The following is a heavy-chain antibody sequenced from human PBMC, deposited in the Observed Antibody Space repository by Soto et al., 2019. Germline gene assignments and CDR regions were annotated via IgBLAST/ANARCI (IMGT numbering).Heavy chain of an antibody. CDR3: AGNTARHNWFDS. J-gene: IGHJ5*01. CDR1: GDSVTNGFY. D-gene: IGHD2-2*02. CDR2: VYPSGNT. V-gene: IGHV4-38-2*01. Sequence: PTETLSLTCGVSGDSVTNGFYWAWIRQAPGKGLEWIGSVYPSGNTYYNPSLKSRVTISVDTPKNQFSLTLNSVTAADTALYYFAGNTARHNWFDSWGQAPLVSVS.